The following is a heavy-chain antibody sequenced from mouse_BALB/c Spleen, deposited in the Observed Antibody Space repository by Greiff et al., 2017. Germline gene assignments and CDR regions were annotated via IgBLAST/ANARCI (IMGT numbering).Heavy chain of an antibody. CDR1: GYTFTSYW. CDR3: AREDSLLRYAMDY. CDR2: INPSTGYT. Sequence: QVQLQQSGAELAKPGASVKMSCKASGYTFTSYWMHWVKQRPGQGLEWIGYINPSTGYTEYNQKFKDKATLTADKSSSKAYMQLSSLTSEDSAVYYCAREDSLLRYAMDYWGQGTSVTVSS. D-gene: IGHD1-2*01. J-gene: IGHJ4*01. V-gene: IGHV1-7*01.